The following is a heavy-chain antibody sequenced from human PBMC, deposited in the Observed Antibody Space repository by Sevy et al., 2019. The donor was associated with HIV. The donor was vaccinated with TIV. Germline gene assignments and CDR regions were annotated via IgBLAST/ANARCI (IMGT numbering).Heavy chain of an antibody. Sequence: SETLSLTCTVSGGSVSSGSYYWSWIRQPPGKGLEWIGYIYYTGRSSYNPSLKSRVTISVDTSKNQFSLKLSSVTAADTAVYYCARGNAAAGRNYFDYWGQGTLVTVSS. D-gene: IGHD6-13*01. J-gene: IGHJ4*02. CDR1: GGSVSSGSYY. V-gene: IGHV4-61*01. CDR3: ARGNAAAGRNYFDY. CDR2: IYYTGRS.